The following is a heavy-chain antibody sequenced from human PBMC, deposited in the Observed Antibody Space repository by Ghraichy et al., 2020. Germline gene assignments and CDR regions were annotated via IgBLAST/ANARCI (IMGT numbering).Heavy chain of an antibody. V-gene: IGHV3-53*01. J-gene: IGHJ4*02. CDR3: ASHSGYYSARLDY. Sequence: GGSLRLSCAASGFTVSSNYMSWVRQAPGKGLEWVSVIYSGGSTYYADSVKGRFTISRDNSKNTLYLQMNSLRAEDTAVYYCASHSGYYSARLDYWGQGTLVTVSS. CDR2: IYSGGST. CDR1: GFTVSSNY. D-gene: IGHD3-22*01.